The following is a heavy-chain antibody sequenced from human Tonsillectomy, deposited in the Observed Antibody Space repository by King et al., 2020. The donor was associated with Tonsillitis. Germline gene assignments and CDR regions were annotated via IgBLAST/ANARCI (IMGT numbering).Heavy chain of an antibody. CDR1: GFTFSSYE. V-gene: IGHV3-48*03. CDR3: AREGYYYDSSGGRPIDY. Sequence: EVQLVESGGGLVQPGGSLRLSCAASGFTFSSYEMNWVRQAPGKGLEWVSYISSSGSTIYYADSVKGRFTISRDNAKNSLYLQMNSLRAEDTAVYYCAREGYYYDSSGGRPIDYWGQGTLVTVSS. CDR2: ISSSGSTI. J-gene: IGHJ4*02. D-gene: IGHD3-22*01.